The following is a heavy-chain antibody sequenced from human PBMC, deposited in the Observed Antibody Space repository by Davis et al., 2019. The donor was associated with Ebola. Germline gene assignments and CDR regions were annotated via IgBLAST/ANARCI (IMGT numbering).Heavy chain of an antibody. D-gene: IGHD5-18*01. V-gene: IGHV2-5*02. CDR3: VHSYGYD. J-gene: IGHJ4*02. CDR2: IYWDDDK. Sequence: SGPTLANLTQTLTLTCTFPGFSLSPSGVGVGWIRQPPGKALEWLALIYWDDDKRYSPSLKSRLTITKDTSKHQVVLTMTNMDPVDTATYYCVHSYGYDWGQGTQVTVSS. CDR1: GFSLSPSGVG.